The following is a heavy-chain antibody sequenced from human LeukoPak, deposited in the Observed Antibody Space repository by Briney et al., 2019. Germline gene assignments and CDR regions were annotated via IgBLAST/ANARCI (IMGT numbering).Heavy chain of an antibody. CDR2: ISSSGSTI. V-gene: IGHV3-48*03. D-gene: IGHD3-22*01. Sequence: PGGSLRLSGAASGFTFSSYEMNWVRQAPGKGLEWVSYISSSGSTIYYADSVKGRFTISRDNAKNLLYLQMNSLRAEDTAVYYCARWYDSSLPPLWGQGTLVTVSS. CDR3: ARWYDSSLPPL. J-gene: IGHJ4*02. CDR1: GFTFSSYE.